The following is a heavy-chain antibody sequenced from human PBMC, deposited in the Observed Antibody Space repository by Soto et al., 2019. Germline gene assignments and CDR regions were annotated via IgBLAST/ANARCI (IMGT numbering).Heavy chain of an antibody. Sequence: PGGSLRLSCAASGFIFSSYWIKWVRQAPGKGLEGVANIEKSGSVKNFVDFLKGRFTISRDIALNSLSLQMNSLRAEDTAVYYCARDNSGIDGIDYWGQGTLVTVSS. CDR2: IEKSGSVK. D-gene: IGHD6-25*01. V-gene: IGHV3-7*01. CDR1: GFIFSSYW. CDR3: ARDNSGIDGIDY. J-gene: IGHJ4*02.